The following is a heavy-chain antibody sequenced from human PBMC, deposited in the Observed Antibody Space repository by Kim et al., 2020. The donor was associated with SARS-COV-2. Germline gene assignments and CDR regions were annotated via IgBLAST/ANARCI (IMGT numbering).Heavy chain of an antibody. D-gene: IGHD3-9*01. V-gene: IGHV4-4*02. CDR1: GGSISSSNW. J-gene: IGHJ4*02. Sequence: SETLSLTCAVSGGSISSSNWWSWVRQPPGKGLEWIGEIYHSGSTNYNPSLKSRVTISVDKSKNQFSLKLSSVTAADTAVYYCARAMEDYDILTGYYHFDYWGQGTLVTVSS. CDR2: IYHSGST. CDR3: ARAMEDYDILTGYYHFDY.